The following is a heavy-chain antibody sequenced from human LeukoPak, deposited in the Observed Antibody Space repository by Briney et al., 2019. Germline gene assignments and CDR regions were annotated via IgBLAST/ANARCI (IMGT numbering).Heavy chain of an antibody. CDR1: GFTFSTYW. CDR2: INSDGSSR. D-gene: IGHD6-19*01. V-gene: IGHV3-74*01. Sequence: PGGSLRLSCAASGFTFSTYWMHWVRQAPGKGLVWVSRINSDGSSRTYADSVKGRFTISRDNAKNTLYLQMNSLRAEDTAVYYCAGVSPQWLIPPDYWSQGTLVTVSS. J-gene: IGHJ4*02. CDR3: AGVSPQWLIPPDY.